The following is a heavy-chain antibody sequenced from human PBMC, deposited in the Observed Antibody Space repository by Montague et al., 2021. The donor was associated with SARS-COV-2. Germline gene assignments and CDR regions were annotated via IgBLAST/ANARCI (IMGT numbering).Heavy chain of an antibody. CDR2: MYYTGHT. CDR3: ARSRASVPSRPGFDY. J-gene: IGHJ4*02. Sequence: SETLSLTCTVSGASVASGNFYWSWIRQPPGKGLEWIGYMYYTGHTNYXXXLESRVTMPVDPSKNQFSLTLTSVTASVTAVYYCARSRASVPSRPGFDYWGQGTLVTVSS. V-gene: IGHV4-61*01. D-gene: IGHD6-6*01. CDR1: GASVASGNFY.